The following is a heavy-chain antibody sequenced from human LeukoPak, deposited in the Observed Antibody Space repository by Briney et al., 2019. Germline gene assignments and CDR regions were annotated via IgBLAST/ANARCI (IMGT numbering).Heavy chain of an antibody. V-gene: IGHV4-59*12. D-gene: IGHD6-6*01. CDR3: ARGHTSIAARGRFDY. CDR2: MHYSGNT. J-gene: IGHJ4*02. CDR1: GGSISSFY. Sequence: PSETLSLTCTVSGGSISSFYWSWIRQPPGKALEWIAYMHYSGNTNYNPSLKSRVTISIDTSKNQFSLKLSSVTAADTAVYYCARGHTSIAARGRFDYWGQGTLVTVSS.